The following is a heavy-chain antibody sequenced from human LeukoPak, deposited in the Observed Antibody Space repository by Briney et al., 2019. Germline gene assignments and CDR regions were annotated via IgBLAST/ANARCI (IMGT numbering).Heavy chain of an antibody. CDR2: ISSSRRTI. Sequence: GGSLRLSCAASGFMFSSYGMNWVRQAPGKGLEWVSYISSSRRTISYADSVKGRFTISRDNAKNSLYLQMNSMRAEDTAVYYCARSSSRYCSGGSCYSGVLGYFDYWGQGTLVTVSS. CDR1: GFMFSSYG. V-gene: IGHV3-48*01. D-gene: IGHD2-15*01. CDR3: ARSSSRYCSGGSCYSGVLGYFDY. J-gene: IGHJ4*02.